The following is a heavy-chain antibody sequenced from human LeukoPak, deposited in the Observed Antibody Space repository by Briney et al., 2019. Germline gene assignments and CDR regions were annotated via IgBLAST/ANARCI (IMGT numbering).Heavy chain of an antibody. D-gene: IGHD3-3*01. V-gene: IGHV3-74*03. Sequence: PGGSLRLSCVASGFTFSNYWMHWVRQAPGKGLVWVSRVNSDGSSATYADSLKGRFTIARDNAKNTVYLQMNSLRAEDTAVYYCARETIYDVRSDYHIDYWGQGTLVTVSS. CDR3: ARETIYDVRSDYHIDY. J-gene: IGHJ4*02. CDR1: GFTFSNYW. CDR2: VNSDGSSA.